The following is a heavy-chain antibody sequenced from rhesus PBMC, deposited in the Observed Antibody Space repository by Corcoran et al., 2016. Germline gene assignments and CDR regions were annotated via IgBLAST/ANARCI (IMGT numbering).Heavy chain of an antibody. V-gene: IGHV3-178*01. D-gene: IGHD3-28*01. Sequence: EVQLVESGGGLAKPGGSLRRSCAASGFTFRDYYIAWVRQAQGRGIGCVSRIKTGGYSTWFSESVKGRITISRENAKNTLYLQMDNLRAEDTAVYYCARDSTGLDCWGQGVLVTVSS. CDR2: IKTGGYST. CDR1: GFTFRDYY. J-gene: IGHJ4*01. CDR3: ARDSTGLDC.